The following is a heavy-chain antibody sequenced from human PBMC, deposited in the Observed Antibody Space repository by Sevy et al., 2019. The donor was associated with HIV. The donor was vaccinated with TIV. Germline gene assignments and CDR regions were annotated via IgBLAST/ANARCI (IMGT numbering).Heavy chain of an antibody. V-gene: IGHV3-49*03. CDR3: TRDPWASLLWFGELLSEAFDY. CDR1: GFTFGDYA. CDR2: IRSKAYGGTT. D-gene: IGHD3-10*01. Sequence: GGSPRLSCTASGFTFGDYAMSWFRQAPGKGLEWVGFIRSKAYGGTTEYAASVKGRFTISRDDSKSIAYLQMNSLKTEDTAVYYCTRDPWASLLWFGELLSEAFDYWGQGTLVTVSS. J-gene: IGHJ4*02.